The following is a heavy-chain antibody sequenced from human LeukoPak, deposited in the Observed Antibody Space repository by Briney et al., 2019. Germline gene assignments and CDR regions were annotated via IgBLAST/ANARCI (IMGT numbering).Heavy chain of an antibody. CDR1: GFTVSYNH. CDR3: ARIYCSSTSCYPSY. CDR2: IYSGGST. J-gene: IGHJ4*02. V-gene: IGHV3-53*01. D-gene: IGHD2-2*01. Sequence: GGSLRLSCAASGFTVSYNHMSWVRQAPGKGLEWVSVIYSGGSTYYADSVKGRFTISRDNSKNTLYLQMNSLRAEDTALYYCARIYCSSTSCYPSYWGQGTLVTVSS.